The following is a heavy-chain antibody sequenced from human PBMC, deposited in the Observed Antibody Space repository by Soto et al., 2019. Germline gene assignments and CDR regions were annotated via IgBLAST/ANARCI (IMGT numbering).Heavy chain of an antibody. J-gene: IGHJ6*02. Sequence: QVHLVASGGGVAQPGRSLRLSCAASGFTFSSYGMHWVRQDPGKGLEWVAIISYDGSLKYYADSVNGRFTISRDNSKSELYLQMNSLRPEDTAVYYCAKDFKVSGSYYGSLNYYYGMDVWGQGTTVIVSS. V-gene: IGHV3-30*18. CDR3: AKDFKVSGSYYGSLNYYYGMDV. CDR2: ISYDGSLK. D-gene: IGHD3-10*01. CDR1: GFTFSSYG.